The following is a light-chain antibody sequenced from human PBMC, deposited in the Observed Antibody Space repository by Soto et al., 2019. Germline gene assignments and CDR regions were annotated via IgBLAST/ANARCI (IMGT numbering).Light chain of an antibody. CDR2: AAS. J-gene: IGKJ4*01. V-gene: IGKV1-39*01. CDR1: QSISSY. Sequence: DIQMTQSTSSLSASVGDRVTITCRASQSISSYLNWYQQKPGKAPKLLIYAASSLQSVVTSRFSGSGSGTDFTLTICSLQPEDFATYYCRQSYSTPATFGGGTNVEIK. CDR3: RQSYSTPAT.